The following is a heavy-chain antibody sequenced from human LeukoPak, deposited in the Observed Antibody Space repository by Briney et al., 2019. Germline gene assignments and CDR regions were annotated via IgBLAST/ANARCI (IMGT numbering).Heavy chain of an antibody. CDR2: IYTSGST. J-gene: IGHJ4*02. CDR1: GYSISSGYY. V-gene: IGHV4-61*02. CDR3: ARLNMVRGVIYFDY. D-gene: IGHD3-10*01. Sequence: PSETLSLTCTVSGYSISSGYYWGWIRQPAGKGLEWIGRIYTSGSTNYNPSLKSRVTISVDTSKNQFSLKLSSVTAADTAVYYCARLNMVRGVIYFDYWGQGTLVTVSS.